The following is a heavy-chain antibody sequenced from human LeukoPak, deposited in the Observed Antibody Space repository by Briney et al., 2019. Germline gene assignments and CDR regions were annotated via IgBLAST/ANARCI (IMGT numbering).Heavy chain of an antibody. D-gene: IGHD3-22*01. J-gene: IGHJ6*03. Sequence: SETLSLTCTVSGYSISSGYYWGWIRQPPGKGLEWIGSIYHSGSAYYNPSLKSRVTISVDTSKNQFSLKLSSVTAADTAVYYCARGKAYYYDSSGYYYAHYYYYMDVWGKGTTVTVSS. CDR2: IYHSGSA. CDR1: GYSISSGYY. CDR3: ARGKAYYYDSSGYYYAHYYYYMDV. V-gene: IGHV4-38-2*02.